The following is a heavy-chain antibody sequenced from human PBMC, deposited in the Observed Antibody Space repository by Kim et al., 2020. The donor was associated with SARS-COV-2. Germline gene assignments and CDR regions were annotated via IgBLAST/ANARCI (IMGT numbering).Heavy chain of an antibody. D-gene: IGHD6-19*01. V-gene: IGHV4-59*08. J-gene: IGHJ4*02. CDR2: IYYSGTS. CDR3: AGHNSGWHFDY. CDR1: GGPIRSYF. Sequence: SETLSLTCSVSGGPIRSYFWSWIRQPPGKGLEWNGYIYYSGTSDYNPSLRSRVSLSFDASKNQLSLKLRSVTAADTAGYYCAGHNSGWHFDYWGQGALVTVSS.